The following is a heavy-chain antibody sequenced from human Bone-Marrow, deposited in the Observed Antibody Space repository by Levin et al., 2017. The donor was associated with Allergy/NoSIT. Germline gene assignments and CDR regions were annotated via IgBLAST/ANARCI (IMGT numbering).Heavy chain of an antibody. Sequence: GGSLRLSCAGSEFNFSNYAMHWVRQAPGKGLEWVAVTSFDGRNKYYADSVKGRFTIFRDNSKNTLYVQMNRLRVEDTAVYYCARVIGSSWYPYYFYGMDVWGQGTAVTVSS. V-gene: IGHV3-30*04. CDR1: EFNFSNYA. CDR3: ARVIGSSWYPYYFYGMDV. CDR2: TSFDGRNK. J-gene: IGHJ6*02. D-gene: IGHD6-13*01.